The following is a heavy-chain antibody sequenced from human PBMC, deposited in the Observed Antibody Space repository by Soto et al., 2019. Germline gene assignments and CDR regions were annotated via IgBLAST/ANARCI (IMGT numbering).Heavy chain of an antibody. D-gene: IGHD3-22*01. CDR3: VSAYYYDSSCYPFYGMNF. CDR1: GYSFTSYW. Sequence: GESLKISCKGSGYSFTSYWISWVRQMPGKGLEWMGRIDPSDSYTNYSPSFQGHVTISADKSISTAYLQWSSLQASDTAMYYCVSAYYYDSSCYPFYGMNFWGQGTTVTVSS. J-gene: IGHJ6*02. V-gene: IGHV5-10-1*01. CDR2: IDPSDSYT.